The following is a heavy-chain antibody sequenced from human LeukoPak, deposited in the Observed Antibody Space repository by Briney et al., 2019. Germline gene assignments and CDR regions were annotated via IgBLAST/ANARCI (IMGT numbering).Heavy chain of an antibody. D-gene: IGHD3-10*01. Sequence: GSLRLSCAASGFTFDSYWMHWVRQGPGKGLVWVSRINGDGTTTTYADSVKGRFTISRDNSRNTLYLQMNSLRGEDAAVYSCARGGIPTGPYYYFYYMDVWGKGTAVTVSS. J-gene: IGHJ6*03. CDR2: INGDGTTT. CDR1: GFTFDSYW. CDR3: ARGGIPTGPYYYFYYMDV. V-gene: IGHV3-74*01.